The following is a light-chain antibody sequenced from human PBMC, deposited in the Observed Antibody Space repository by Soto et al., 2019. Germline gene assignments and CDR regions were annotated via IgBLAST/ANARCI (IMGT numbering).Light chain of an antibody. Sequence: DIQMTQSPSSVSASVGDSVTITCRASHGIDNYLAWYQQKPGKAPKLLIYTASSLQIRVPSRFSGSGSGTDFTLVISTLQPEDFSNYYCQQGNSFPLTFGQGTKVAIK. J-gene: IGKJ1*01. CDR3: QQGNSFPLT. CDR2: TAS. CDR1: HGIDNY. V-gene: IGKV1-12*01.